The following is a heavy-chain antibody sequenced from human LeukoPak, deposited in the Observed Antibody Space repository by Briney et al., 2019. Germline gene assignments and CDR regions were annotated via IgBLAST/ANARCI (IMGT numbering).Heavy chain of an antibody. D-gene: IGHD3-3*01. CDR1: GFSSTH. Sequence: PGGSLRLSCVASGFSSTHMSWVRQAPGQGLEWVSVIYSGDSTYYADSVKGRFTISRDISKNTVYLQMNSLRPEDTAVYHCARDLWDATGYWGQGTLVTVAS. CDR3: ARDLWDATGY. J-gene: IGHJ4*02. CDR2: IYSGDST. V-gene: IGHV3-66*02.